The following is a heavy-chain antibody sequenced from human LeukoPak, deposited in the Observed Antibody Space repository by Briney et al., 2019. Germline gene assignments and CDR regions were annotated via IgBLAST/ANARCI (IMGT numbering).Heavy chain of an antibody. J-gene: IGHJ6*03. CDR2: IIPIFGTA. V-gene: IGHV1-69*05. Sequence: GASVKVSCKASGGTFSSYAISWVRQAPGQGLEWMGGIIPIFGTANYAQKFQGRVTITTDESTSTAYMELSSLRSEDTAVYYCARSRRYYGSGTTTDDMDVWGKGTTVTVSS. CDR1: GGTFSSYA. D-gene: IGHD3-10*01. CDR3: ARSRRYYGSGTTTDDMDV.